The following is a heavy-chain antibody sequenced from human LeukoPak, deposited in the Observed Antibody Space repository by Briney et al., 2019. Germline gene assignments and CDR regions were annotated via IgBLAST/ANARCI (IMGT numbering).Heavy chain of an antibody. V-gene: IGHV4-39*02. J-gene: IGHJ2*01. CDR3: ARDEDWGNLGYFDL. CDR2: IFYRGTT. Sequence: SETLSLTCTVSGGSIGSTPYYWAWIRQPPGKGLEWIGTIFYRGTTYYNPSLNSRVTISVDTSKNQFSLKLTFVTAADTAVYYCARDEDWGNLGYFDLWGRGTLVTVSS. D-gene: IGHD7-27*01. CDR1: GGSIGSTPYY.